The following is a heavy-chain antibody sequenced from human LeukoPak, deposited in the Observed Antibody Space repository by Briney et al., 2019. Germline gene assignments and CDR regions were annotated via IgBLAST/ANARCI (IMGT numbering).Heavy chain of an antibody. CDR2: FSSSLTYT. J-gene: IGHJ4*02. CDR3: AKSKDNPLYYFDN. Sequence: PGGSLRLSCAASGFTFNNYNMNWVRQAPGKGLEWVSSFSSSLTYTYYADSVKGRFTISRDNSKNTLYLQMNSLRAEDTAVYYCAKSKDNPLYYFDNWGQGTLVTVSS. V-gene: IGHV3-21*04. CDR1: GFTFNNYN.